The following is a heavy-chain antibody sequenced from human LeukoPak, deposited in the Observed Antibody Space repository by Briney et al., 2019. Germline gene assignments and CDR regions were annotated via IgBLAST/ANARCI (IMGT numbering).Heavy chain of an antibody. J-gene: IGHJ6*02. CDR2: TYYRSKWYN. CDR1: GDSVSSNSAA. V-gene: IGHV6-1*01. D-gene: IGHD6-19*01. Sequence: SQTLSLTCAISGDSVSSNSAAWNWIRQSPSRGLEWLGRTYYRSKWYNDYAVSVKSRITINPDTSKNQFSLQLNSVTPEDTAVYYCARVVAVADVSYYGMDVWGQGTTVAVSS. CDR3: ARVVAVADVSYYGMDV.